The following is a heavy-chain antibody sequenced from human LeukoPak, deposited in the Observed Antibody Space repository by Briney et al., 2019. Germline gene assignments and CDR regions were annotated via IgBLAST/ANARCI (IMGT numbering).Heavy chain of an antibody. J-gene: IGHJ3*01. D-gene: IGHD2-21*02. CDR1: GDSINSYF. CDR3: ARVTRTHDAFDV. V-gene: IGHV4-59*01. Sequence: SETLSLTCTVSGDSINSYFWTWLRQPPGKGLEWLGYIYSRGTTAYNPSLESRLTMSTDTSKNQFSLTLRSVTTADTAVYFCARVTRTHDAFDVWGQPIMVTVSS. CDR2: IYSRGTT.